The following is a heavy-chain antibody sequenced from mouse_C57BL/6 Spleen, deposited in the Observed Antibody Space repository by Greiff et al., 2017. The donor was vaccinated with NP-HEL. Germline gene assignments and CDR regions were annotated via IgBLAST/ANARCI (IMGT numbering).Heavy chain of an antibody. V-gene: IGHV1-62-2*01. CDR3: ARHEVPYGSSSWFAC. D-gene: IGHD1-1*01. Sequence: VQLQQSGAELVKPGASVKLSCKASGYTFTEYSIHWVKQRSGQGLEWIGWLYPGSGSTNYNEKFKDKATLTADKSSSTVYMELSRLTSEDSAVFFCARHEVPYGSSSWFACWGQGTLVTVSA. CDR2: LYPGSGST. J-gene: IGHJ3*01. CDR1: GYTFTEYS.